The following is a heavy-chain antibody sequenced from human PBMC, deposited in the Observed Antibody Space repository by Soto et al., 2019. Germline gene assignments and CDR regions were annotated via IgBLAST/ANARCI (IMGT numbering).Heavy chain of an antibody. J-gene: IGHJ6*02. D-gene: IGHD1-1*01. CDR2: INHSGRT. Sequence: QVQLQQWGAGLLKPSETLSLTCAVYGGSFSGYYWSWIRQPPGKGLEWLGEINHSGRTNYNPSRKSRVTISVDTAKNQVSRKLSSVTAADTAVYDCARGRRERQVPNDYYGRDVWGQGTTVTVAS. V-gene: IGHV4-34*01. CDR3: ARGRRERQVPNDYYGRDV. CDR1: GGSFSGYY.